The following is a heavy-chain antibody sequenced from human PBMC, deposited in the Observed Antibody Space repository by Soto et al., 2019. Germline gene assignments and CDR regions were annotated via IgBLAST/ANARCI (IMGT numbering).Heavy chain of an antibody. V-gene: IGHV1-2*04. J-gene: IGHJ4*02. CDR3: ARDLSGYDFRY. D-gene: IGHD5-12*01. CDR1: GYTFTRYY. CDR2: INPNSGGT. Sequence: ASVEVSCKASGYTFTRYYMHWVRQAPGQGLEWMGWINPNSGGTNYAQKFQGWVTMTRDTSISTAYMELSRLRSDDTAVYYCARDLSGYDFRYWGQGTLVTVSS.